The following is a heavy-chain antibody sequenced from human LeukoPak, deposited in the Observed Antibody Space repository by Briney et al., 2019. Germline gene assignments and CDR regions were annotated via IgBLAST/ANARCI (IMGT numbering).Heavy chain of an antibody. V-gene: IGHV3-21*05. CDR2: ISGSSSYT. Sequence: GGSLRLSCVVSGFNFRTYNLIWVRQAPGKGLEWVSEISGSSSYTDYADSVKGRFTISKDNANSSVFLQMDSLRAEDTAVYYCARGHNSGYYLKYWGQGTLVTVSS. D-gene: IGHD3-22*01. J-gene: IGHJ4*02. CDR1: GFNFRTYN. CDR3: ARGHNSGYYLKY.